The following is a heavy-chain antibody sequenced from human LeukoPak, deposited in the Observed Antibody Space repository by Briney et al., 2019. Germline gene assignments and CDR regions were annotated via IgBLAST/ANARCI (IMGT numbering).Heavy chain of an antibody. V-gene: IGHV3-7*01. Sequence: GGSLRLSFTASGINFSNYWMSWVRQAPGKGLEWVANIKLDGTTKDYVDSVKGRFTIFRDNAKNSLYLQMNNLRVEDTAVYYCARESDDLWGGFDYWGQGTLVTVSS. D-gene: IGHD3-3*01. J-gene: IGHJ4*02. CDR2: IKLDGTTK. CDR1: GINFSNYW. CDR3: ARESDDLWGGFDY.